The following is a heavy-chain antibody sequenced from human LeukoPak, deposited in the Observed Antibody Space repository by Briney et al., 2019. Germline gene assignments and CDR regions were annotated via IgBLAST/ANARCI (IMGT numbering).Heavy chain of an antibody. Sequence: GGSLRLSCAASGFTFSSYSMNWVRHAPGKGLEWISSITSSSYIYYADSVKGRFTISRDNAKNSLFLQMNNLSPDDTAVYFCARDPYSGNYGNYYYYYMDVWGKGTTVTISS. CDR3: ARDPYSGNYGNYYYYYMDV. J-gene: IGHJ6*03. V-gene: IGHV3-21*06. CDR1: GFTFSSYS. D-gene: IGHD1-26*01. CDR2: ITSSSYI.